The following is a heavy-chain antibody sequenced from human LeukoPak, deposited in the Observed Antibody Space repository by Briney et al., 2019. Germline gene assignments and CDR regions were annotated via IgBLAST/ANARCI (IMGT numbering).Heavy chain of an antibody. CDR1: GYTFTGYY. Sequence: VASVKVSCKASGYTFTGYYMHWVRQAPGQGLEWMGWINPNSGGTNYAQKFQGRVTMTRDTSISTAYMELSRLRSDDTAVYYCARDCISPESYYYDSSARSYYYYGMDVWGQGTTVTVSS. CDR2: INPNSGGT. V-gene: IGHV1-2*02. J-gene: IGHJ6*02. D-gene: IGHD3-22*01. CDR3: ARDCISPESYYYDSSARSYYYYGMDV.